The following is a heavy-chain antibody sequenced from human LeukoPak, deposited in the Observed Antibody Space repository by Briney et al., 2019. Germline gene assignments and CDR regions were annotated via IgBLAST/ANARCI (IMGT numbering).Heavy chain of an antibody. CDR3: AKVGATTHYYYYMDV. CDR2: INVSGGST. D-gene: IGHD1-26*01. V-gene: IGHV3-23*01. J-gene: IGHJ6*03. CDR1: GFTFSNYA. Sequence: GGSLRLSCAASGFTFSNYAMSWVRQAPGKGLEWVSGINVSGGSTFYADSVRGRFTISRDNSKNTLYLQMNSLRAEDTAVYYCAKVGATTHYYYYMDVWGKGTTVTVSS.